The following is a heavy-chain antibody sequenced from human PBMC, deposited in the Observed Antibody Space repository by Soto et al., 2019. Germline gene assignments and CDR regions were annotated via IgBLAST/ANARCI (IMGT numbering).Heavy chain of an antibody. CDR3: AAYCYTMTCTHFHGYS. D-gene: IGHD3-16*02. CDR1: GLRFRDYG. V-gene: IGHV3-7*03. Sequence: PGGSLRLSCAVSGLRFRDYGMSWVRQAPGKGLEWVANIKQDESDKYYVDSVKGRFTISRDNAKNALYLQMNSLRVEDTAVYYCAAYCYTMTCTHFHGYSWGQGTQVTVSS. CDR2: IKQDESDK. J-gene: IGHJ5*02.